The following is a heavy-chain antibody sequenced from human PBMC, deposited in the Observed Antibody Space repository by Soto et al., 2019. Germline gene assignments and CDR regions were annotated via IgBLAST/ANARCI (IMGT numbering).Heavy chain of an antibody. CDR1: GFTFSSYA. D-gene: IGHD1-1*01. V-gene: IGHV3-23*01. CDR2: ISGSGANT. J-gene: IGHJ4*02. CDR3: AKVPLRHNIAVFDS. Sequence: GSLRLSCAASGFTFSSYAMSLVRQAPGKGLEWVSAISGSGANTYDADSVKGRFTISRDNSKNTLSVQMNSLRVEDTAIYYCAKVPLRHNIAVFDSWGQGTLVTVSS.